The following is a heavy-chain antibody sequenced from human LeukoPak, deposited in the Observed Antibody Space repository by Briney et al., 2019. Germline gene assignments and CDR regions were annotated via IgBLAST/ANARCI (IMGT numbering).Heavy chain of an antibody. CDR2: VFPRDSET. J-gene: IGHJ4*02. D-gene: IGHD2-21*01. Sequence: GESLKISCRTSGYNFVNYWIHWVRQMPGKGLEWMGIVFPRDSETRYNPSFKGQVAISADKSVSTAYLQWSTLKASDSATYFCAMTRASRIPGPDYWGQGTQVTVSA. CDR1: GYNFVNYW. V-gene: IGHV5-51*01. CDR3: AMTRASRIPGPDY.